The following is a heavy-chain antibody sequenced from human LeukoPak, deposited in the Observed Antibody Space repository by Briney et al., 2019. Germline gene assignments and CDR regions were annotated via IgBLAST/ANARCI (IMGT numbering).Heavy chain of an antibody. CDR1: GGSFSGYY. J-gene: IGHJ3*02. D-gene: IGHD2-15*01. CDR2: INHSGST. V-gene: IGHV4-34*01. Sequence: SETLSLTCAVYGGSFSGYYWSWIRQPPGKGLEWIGEINHSGSTNYNPSLKSRVTISVDTSKNQFSLKLSSVTAADTAVYYCAREIYCSGGSCSLGDAFDIWGQGTMVTVSS. CDR3: AREIYCSGGSCSLGDAFDI.